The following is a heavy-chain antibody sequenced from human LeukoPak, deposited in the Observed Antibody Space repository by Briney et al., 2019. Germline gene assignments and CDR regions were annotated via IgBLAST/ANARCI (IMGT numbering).Heavy chain of an antibody. CDR2: IYSGGST. D-gene: IGHD5-18*01. CDR1: GFTVSSNY. CDR3: ARATLDTAMVNDY. V-gene: IGHV3-53*01. Sequence: GGSLRLSCAASGFTVSSNYMSWVRHAPGKGLEWVSVIYSGGSTYYADSVKGRFTISRDNSKNTLYLQMNSLRAEDTAVYYCARATLDTAMVNDYWGQGTLVTVSS. J-gene: IGHJ4*02.